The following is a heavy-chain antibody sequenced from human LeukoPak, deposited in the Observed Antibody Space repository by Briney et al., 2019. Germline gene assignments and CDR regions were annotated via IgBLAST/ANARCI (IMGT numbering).Heavy chain of an antibody. CDR1: GGSISSSSYY. V-gene: IGHV4-39*01. CDR3: ARGVARGVIGVDWFDP. D-gene: IGHD3-10*01. CDR2: IYYSGST. J-gene: IGHJ5*02. Sequence: SETLSLTCTVSGGSISSSSYYWGWTRQPPGKGLEWIGSIYYSGSTYYNPSLKNRVTISVDTSKNQFSLKMSSVTAADTAVYSCARGVARGVIGVDWFDPWGQGTLVTVSS.